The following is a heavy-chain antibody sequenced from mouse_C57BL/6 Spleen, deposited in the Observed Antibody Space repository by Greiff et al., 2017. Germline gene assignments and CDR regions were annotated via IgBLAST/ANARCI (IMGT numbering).Heavy chain of an antibody. CDR3: ARGGLSFDV. V-gene: IGHV1-26*01. CDR2: INPNNGGT. J-gene: IGHJ1*03. Sequence: EVQLQQSGPELVKPGASVKISCKASGYTFTDYYMNWVKQSHGKSLEWIGDINPNNGGTSYNQKFKGKATLTVDKSSSTAYMELRSLTSEDSAVYYCARGGLSFDVWGTGTTVTVSS. CDR1: GYTFTDYY. D-gene: IGHD2-2*01.